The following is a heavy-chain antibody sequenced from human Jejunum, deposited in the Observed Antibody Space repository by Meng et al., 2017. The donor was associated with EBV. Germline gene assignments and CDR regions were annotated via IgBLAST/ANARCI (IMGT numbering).Heavy chain of an antibody. J-gene: IGHJ5*02. D-gene: IGHD5-18*01. V-gene: IGHV1-8*02. CDR1: GYTISVYY. Sequence: QVQRVQSGAEVKKPGASVKVSCKASGYTISVYYMHWVRQAPGQGLEWMGRINGNSGNTGYAQKFQGRVTMTRNTSISTAYMELSSLRSEDTAVYYCARGASYGSALPWGQGTLVTVSS. CDR2: INGNSGNT. CDR3: ARGASYGSALP.